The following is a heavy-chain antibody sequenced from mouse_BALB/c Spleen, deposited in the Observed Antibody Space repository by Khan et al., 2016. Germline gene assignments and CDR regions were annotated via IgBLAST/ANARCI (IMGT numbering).Heavy chain of an antibody. Sequence: QIQLVQSGPELKKPGETVKISCKAFGYTFTNYGMNWVKQAPGKGLKWMGWINTNTGEPTYAEEFKGRFAFSLETSARTAYLQINNLKNEDTATXFCARDGYAYFAMDYWGQGTSVTVSS. CDR3: ARDGYAYFAMDY. D-gene: IGHD2-2*01. V-gene: IGHV9-3*02. J-gene: IGHJ4*01. CDR2: INTNTGEP. CDR1: GYTFTNYG.